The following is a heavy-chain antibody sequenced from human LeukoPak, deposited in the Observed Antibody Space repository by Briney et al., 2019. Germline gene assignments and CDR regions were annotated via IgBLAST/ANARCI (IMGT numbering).Heavy chain of an antibody. V-gene: IGHV3-23*01. J-gene: IGHJ3*02. CDR3: AKDRRGGSYYAATLDI. CDR2: ISDSGDIT. D-gene: IGHD1-26*01. CDR1: GFTFSSYA. Sequence: GGSLRLSCAASGFTFSSYAMSWVRQAPGKGLEWVSGISDSGDITYYADSVKGRFAISRDNSKNTLYVQMNSLRVEDTAVYYCAKDRRGGSYYAATLDIWGQGTMVTVSS.